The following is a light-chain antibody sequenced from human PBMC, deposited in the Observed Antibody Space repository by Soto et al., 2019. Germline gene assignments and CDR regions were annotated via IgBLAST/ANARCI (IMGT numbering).Light chain of an antibody. V-gene: IGKV3-20*01. CDR1: QTVSRGY. CDR3: LQYSSSPPSIT. Sequence: EIVLTQSPGTLSLSPGERATLSCRASQTVSRGYLSWYQQKPGQAPRLLIFGASSGATGIPDRFSGSGSGTDFTLTISRLEPEDFAVYYCLQYSSSPPSITFGQGTRLEIK. J-gene: IGKJ5*01. CDR2: GAS.